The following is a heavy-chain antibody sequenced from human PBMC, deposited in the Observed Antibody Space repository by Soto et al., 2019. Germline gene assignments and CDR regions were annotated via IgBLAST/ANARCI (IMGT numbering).Heavy chain of an antibody. CDR1: GYTFTSYG. D-gene: IGHD6-13*01. CDR2: ISAYNGNT. V-gene: IGHV1-18*01. CDR3: ARETSQQLAFPLRDYYYYMDV. J-gene: IGHJ6*03. Sequence: ASVKVSCKASGYTFTSYGISWVRQAPGQGLEWMGWISAYNGNTNYAQKLQGRVTMTTDTSTSTAYMELRSLRSDDTAVYYCARETSQQLAFPLRDYYYYMDVWGKGTTVTVSS.